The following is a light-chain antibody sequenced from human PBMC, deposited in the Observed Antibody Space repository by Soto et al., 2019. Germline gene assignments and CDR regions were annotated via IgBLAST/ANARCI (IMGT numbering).Light chain of an antibody. CDR1: SSDVGGYDY. J-gene: IGLJ2*01. Sequence: QSALTQPASVSGSPGQSMTISCTGTSSDVGGYDYVSWYQRHPGKAPKLMIYDVSNRPSGVSNRFPGSKSGNTASLTISGLQAEDEADFYCSSYAGASHVVFAGETKLTVL. CDR2: DVS. V-gene: IGLV2-14*03. CDR3: SSYAGASHVV.